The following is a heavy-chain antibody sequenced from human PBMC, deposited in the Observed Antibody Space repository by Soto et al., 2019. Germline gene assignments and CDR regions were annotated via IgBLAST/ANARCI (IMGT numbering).Heavy chain of an antibody. Sequence: PWGSVRLSCAASGFTFSGYSVNWVRQAPGKGLEWVSYISSGSKTIYYAESVKGRFTVSRDNARNSQYLQMNSLRDEDTAVYYCAREDILGVRSFDYWGQGTLVTVSS. CDR3: AREDILGVRSFDY. J-gene: IGHJ4*02. D-gene: IGHD3-9*01. CDR1: GFTFSGYS. CDR2: ISSGSKTI. V-gene: IGHV3-48*02.